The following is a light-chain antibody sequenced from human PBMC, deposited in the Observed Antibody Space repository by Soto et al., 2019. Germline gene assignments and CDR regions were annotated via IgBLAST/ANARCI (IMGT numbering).Light chain of an antibody. CDR3: SSHAGSSAFYV. V-gene: IGLV2-14*01. Sequence: ALTQPASVSGSPGQSITISCTGTSSDIGAYDYVSWYQQYPGRVPKLLIHEVTNQPSGVSDRFSGSKSGNTASLTISGLQTEDEADYYCSSHAGSSAFYVFGTGTKVTVL. CDR2: EVT. CDR1: SSDIGAYDY. J-gene: IGLJ1*01.